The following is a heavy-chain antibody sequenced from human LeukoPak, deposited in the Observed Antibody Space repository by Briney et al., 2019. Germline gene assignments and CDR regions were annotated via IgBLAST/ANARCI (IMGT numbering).Heavy chain of an antibody. Sequence: PSETLSLTCTVSGGSISSYYWSWIRQPPGKGLEWIGYIYYSGSTNYNPSLKSRVTISVDTSKNQFSLKLSSVTAADTAVYYRARAEGGYGDYYYYYYYMDVWGKGTTVTVSS. J-gene: IGHJ6*03. V-gene: IGHV4-59*01. CDR1: GGSISSYY. CDR2: IYYSGST. D-gene: IGHD5-18*01. CDR3: ARAEGGYGDYYYYYYYMDV.